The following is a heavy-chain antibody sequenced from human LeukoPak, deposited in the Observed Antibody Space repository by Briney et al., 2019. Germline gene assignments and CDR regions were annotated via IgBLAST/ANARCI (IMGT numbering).Heavy chain of an antibody. J-gene: IGHJ4*02. CDR2: ISSSSSTI. CDR3: ARGRCSSTSCSNYFDY. Sequence: PGGSLRLSCAASGFTFSSYRMNWVRQAPGKGLEWVSYISSSSSTIYYADSVKGRFTISRDNAKNSLYLQMNSLRAEDTAVYYCARGRCSSTSCSNYFDYWGQGTLVTVSS. CDR1: GFTFSSYR. D-gene: IGHD2-2*01. V-gene: IGHV3-48*01.